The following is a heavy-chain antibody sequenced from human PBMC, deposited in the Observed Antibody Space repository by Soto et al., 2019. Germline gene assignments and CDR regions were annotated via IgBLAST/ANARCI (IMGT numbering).Heavy chain of an antibody. D-gene: IGHD3-10*01. CDR2: IYWNGIE. Sequence: QITLKESGPALVKPTQTLTLTCTFSGFSLSSSGEAVGWIRQPPGKALEWLVLIYWNGIERYSPSLKSRLTITKDTSKNQVVLTVTKMDPVDTATYFCAHGDPLDFHYWGQGTLVTVSP. J-gene: IGHJ4*02. V-gene: IGHV2-5*01. CDR3: AHGDPLDFHY. CDR1: GFSLSSSGEA.